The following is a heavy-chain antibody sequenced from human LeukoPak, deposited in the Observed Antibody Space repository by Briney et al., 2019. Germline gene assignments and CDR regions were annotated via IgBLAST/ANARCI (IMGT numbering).Heavy chain of an antibody. D-gene: IGHD2/OR15-2a*01. Sequence: GGSLRLSCAASGFTFSGYAMSWVRQAPGKGLEWVSAISDDAGSTYHADSVKGRFTISRDNSKNTLYLQMNSLRADDTSVYYCANRIEYSTPPPYFDFWGQEARVTVSS. V-gene: IGHV3-23*01. CDR1: GFTFSGYA. CDR2: ISDDAGST. J-gene: IGHJ4*02. CDR3: ANRIEYSTPPPYFDF.